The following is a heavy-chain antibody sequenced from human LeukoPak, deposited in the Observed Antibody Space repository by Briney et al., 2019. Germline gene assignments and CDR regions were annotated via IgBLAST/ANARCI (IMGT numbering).Heavy chain of an antibody. CDR3: ARSRGWYDAFDI. V-gene: IGHV3-53*01. Sequence: GGSLRLSCAASGFTFSSYWMSWVRQAPGKGLEWVSVIYSGTGTYYADSVKGRFTISRDNSKNTLYLQMNSLRAEDTAVYYCARSRGWYDAFDIWGQGTMVTVSS. J-gene: IGHJ3*02. D-gene: IGHD6-19*01. CDR1: GFTFSSYW. CDR2: IYSGTGT.